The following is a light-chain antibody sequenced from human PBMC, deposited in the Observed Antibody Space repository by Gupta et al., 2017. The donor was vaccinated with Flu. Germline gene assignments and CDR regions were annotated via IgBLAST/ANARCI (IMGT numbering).Light chain of an antibody. CDR1: QSILYSSNNKNY. CDR2: WAS. CDR3: QQEDSGPRT. Sequence: DIVLTQSPDSLAVSLGERATINCKSSQSILYSSNNKNYLAWYQQKPGQPPRLLIYWASTRESGVPDRISGSGSGTDFTLTISSLQAEDVAVYYCQQEDSGPRTFGQGTKVEVK. J-gene: IGKJ1*01. V-gene: IGKV4-1*01.